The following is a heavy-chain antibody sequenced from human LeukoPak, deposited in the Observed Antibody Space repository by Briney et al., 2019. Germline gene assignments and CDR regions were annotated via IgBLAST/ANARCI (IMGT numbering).Heavy chain of an antibody. CDR3: AKETGDFWSGYPIDY. Sequence: GGSLRLSCAASGFTFSSYAVSWVRQAPGKGLEWVSAISGSGGSTYYADSVKGRFTISRDNSKNTLYLQMNSLRAEDTAVYYCAKETGDFWSGYPIDYWGQGTLVTVSS. V-gene: IGHV3-23*01. D-gene: IGHD3-3*01. CDR2: ISGSGGST. J-gene: IGHJ4*02. CDR1: GFTFSSYA.